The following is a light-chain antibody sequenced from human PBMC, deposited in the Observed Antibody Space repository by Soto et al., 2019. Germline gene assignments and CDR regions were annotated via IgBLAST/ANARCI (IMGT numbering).Light chain of an antibody. Sequence: QSALTQPPSASGSPEQSVTISCTGTSSDVGSYNYVSWYQQHPDKAPKLIIYGVNERPSGVPDRFSGSKSGNTASLTVSGLQAEDEADYYCTSYAGSNNPVVFGGGTKLTVL. CDR1: SSDVGSYNY. J-gene: IGLJ3*02. V-gene: IGLV2-8*01. CDR3: TSYAGSNNPVV. CDR2: GVN.